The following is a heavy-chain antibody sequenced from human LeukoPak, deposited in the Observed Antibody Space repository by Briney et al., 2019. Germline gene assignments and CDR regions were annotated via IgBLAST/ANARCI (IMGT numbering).Heavy chain of an antibody. D-gene: IGHD1-26*01. CDR3: AKERGSYPSHLIDY. CDR1: GFTFSDYY. V-gene: IGHV3-11*01. Sequence: PGGSLRLSCAAFGFTFSDYYMTWIRQAPGKGLEWVSYIGGSGTTIYYADSVKGRFTISRDNTRNSLFLQMNSLRAEDTAVYYCAKERGSYPSHLIDYWGQGTLVTVSS. CDR2: IGGSGTTI. J-gene: IGHJ4*02.